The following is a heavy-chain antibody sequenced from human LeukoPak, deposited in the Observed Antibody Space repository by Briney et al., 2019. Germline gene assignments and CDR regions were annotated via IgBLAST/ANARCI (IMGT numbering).Heavy chain of an antibody. CDR3: ARDLKYYYGSGSLDY. Sequence: GGSLRLSCAASGFTFSSYSMNWVRQAPGKGLEWVSYISSSSSTIYYADSVKGRFTISRDNAKNSLYLQMSSLRDEDTAVYYCARDLKYYYGSGSLDYWGQGTLVTVSS. D-gene: IGHD3-10*01. CDR2: ISSSSSTI. CDR1: GFTFSSYS. V-gene: IGHV3-48*02. J-gene: IGHJ4*02.